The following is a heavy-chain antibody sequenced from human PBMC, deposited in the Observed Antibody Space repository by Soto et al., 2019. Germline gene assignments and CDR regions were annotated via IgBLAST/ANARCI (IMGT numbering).Heavy chain of an antibody. CDR1: GFTFSSYA. D-gene: IGHD3-9*01. V-gene: IGHV3-23*01. CDR2: ISGSGGST. Sequence: GGSLRLSCAASGFTFSSYAMSWVRQAPGKGLEWVSAISGSGGSTYYADSVKGRFTISRDNSKNTLYLQMNSLRAEDTAVYYCAKDEARYFGWLFPTRMDVWGQGTTVTVSS. J-gene: IGHJ6*02. CDR3: AKDEARYFGWLFPTRMDV.